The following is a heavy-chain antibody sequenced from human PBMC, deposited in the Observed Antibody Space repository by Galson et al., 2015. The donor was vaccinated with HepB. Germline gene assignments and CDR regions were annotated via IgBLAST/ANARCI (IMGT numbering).Heavy chain of an antibody. CDR3: AKEGSTSWEYFDY. CDR2: ISWDGGST. CDR1: GFIFDDYT. Sequence: SLRLSCAASGFIFDDYTIHWVRQAPGKGPQWVSSISWDGGSTNYADSVKGRFTISRDNSKNSLYLQMNSLRTEDTALYYCAKEGSTSWEYFDYWGQGTLVTVSS. J-gene: IGHJ4*02. D-gene: IGHD2-2*01. V-gene: IGHV3-43*01.